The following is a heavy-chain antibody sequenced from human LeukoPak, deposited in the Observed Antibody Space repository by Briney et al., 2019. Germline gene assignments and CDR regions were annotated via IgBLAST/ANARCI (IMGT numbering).Heavy chain of an antibody. CDR1: GESFNGYY. Sequence: SETLSLTCAVYGESFNGYYWSWIRQSPQRGLEWIGHINHVGVTNYNPSLKSRLTISLDTSKNQFSLRLSSVTAADTAVYYCAGSYSGSFLYWGQGSLVTVSS. D-gene: IGHD1-26*01. J-gene: IGHJ1*01. CDR2: INHVGVT. CDR3: AGSYSGSFLY. V-gene: IGHV4-34*10.